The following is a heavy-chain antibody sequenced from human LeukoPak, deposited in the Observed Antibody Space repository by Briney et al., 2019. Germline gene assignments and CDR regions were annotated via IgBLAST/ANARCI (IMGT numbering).Heavy chain of an antibody. Sequence: ASVKVSCKASGFTFTGYYMHWVRQAPGQGLEWMGWINPNSGGTNYAQKFQGRVTMTRDTSISTAYMELSRLRSDDTAVYYCARGLAAAASVDYWGQGTLVTVSS. V-gene: IGHV1-2*02. CDR2: INPNSGGT. CDR3: ARGLAAAASVDY. CDR1: GFTFTGYY. J-gene: IGHJ4*02. D-gene: IGHD6-13*01.